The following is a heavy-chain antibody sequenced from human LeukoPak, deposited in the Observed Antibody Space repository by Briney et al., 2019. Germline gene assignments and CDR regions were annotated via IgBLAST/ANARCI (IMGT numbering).Heavy chain of an antibody. V-gene: IGHV1-46*01. J-gene: IGHJ4*02. D-gene: IGHD5-18*01. CDR1: GYTFTSYY. CDR3: ALLVGTAYPPLDY. CDR2: INPSGGST. Sequence: ASVKVSCTASGYTFTSYYMHWVRQAPGQGLGWMGIINPSGGSTSYAQKFQGRVTMTRDMSTSTVYMDLRSLRSEDTAVYYCALLVGTAYPPLDYWGQGTLVTVSS.